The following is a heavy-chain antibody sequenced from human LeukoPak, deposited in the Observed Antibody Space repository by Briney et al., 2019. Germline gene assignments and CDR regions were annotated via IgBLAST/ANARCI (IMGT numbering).Heavy chain of an antibody. D-gene: IGHD5-24*01. CDR3: TRREMATTYYYYGMDV. Sequence: PGGSLRLSCAASGFTFSGSAMHWVRQASGKGLEWVGRIRSKANSYATAYAASVKGRFTISRDDSKNTAYLQMNSLKTEDTAVYYCTRREMATTYYYYGMDVWGQGTTVTVSS. CDR1: GFTFSGSA. V-gene: IGHV3-73*01. J-gene: IGHJ6*02. CDR2: IRSKANSYAT.